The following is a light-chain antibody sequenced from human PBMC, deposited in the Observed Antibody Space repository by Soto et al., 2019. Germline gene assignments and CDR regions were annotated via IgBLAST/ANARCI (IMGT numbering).Light chain of an antibody. J-gene: IGKJ1*01. CDR3: QQSYNSPQT. CDR2: AAS. Sequence: DIQMTQSPSSLSASVGDDVTITCRASQTIMTYLNWYQLKPGKPPRLLIYAASSLQSGVPSRFSGSGSGTDFTLTISSLQPEDFATYSCQQSYNSPQTFGQGTKVEIK. CDR1: QTIMTY. V-gene: IGKV1-39*01.